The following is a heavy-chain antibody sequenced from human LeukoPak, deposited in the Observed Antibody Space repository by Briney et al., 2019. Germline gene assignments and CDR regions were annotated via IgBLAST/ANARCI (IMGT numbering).Heavy chain of an antibody. CDR3: ARRGPRRYYFDY. CDR2: INYSGST. CDR1: GGSISTYY. Sequence: PSETLSLTCTVSGGSISTYYWSWIRRPPGKGLEWIGYINYSGSTNYNPSLKSRVTISVDTSNNQFSLRLSSVTAADTAVYYCARRGPRRYYFDYWGQGTLVTVSS. J-gene: IGHJ4*02. V-gene: IGHV4-59*01. D-gene: IGHD2-21*01.